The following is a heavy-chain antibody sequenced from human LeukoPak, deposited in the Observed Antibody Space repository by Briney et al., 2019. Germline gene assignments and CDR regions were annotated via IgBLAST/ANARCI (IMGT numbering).Heavy chain of an antibody. V-gene: IGHV3-7*01. Sequence: PGGSLRLSCAASGFTFSSYWMSWVRQAPGKGLEWVANIKQDGSEKYYVDSVKGRFTISRDNAKNSLYLQMNSLRAEDTAVYYCATGFLEWLLGPLDGMDVWGQGTTVTVSS. J-gene: IGHJ6*02. D-gene: IGHD3-3*01. CDR3: ATGFLEWLLGPLDGMDV. CDR2: IKQDGSEK. CDR1: GFTFSSYW.